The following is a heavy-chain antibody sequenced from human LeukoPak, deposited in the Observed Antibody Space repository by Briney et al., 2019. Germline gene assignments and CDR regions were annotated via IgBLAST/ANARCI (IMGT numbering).Heavy chain of an antibody. Sequence: SETLSLTCAVYGGSLSGYYWSWIRQPPGKGLEWIGEINHSGSTNYNPSLKSRVTISVDTSKNQFSLRLSSVTAADTAVYYCARVLEGSSGQHWYFDLWGRGTLVTVSS. CDR1: GGSLSGYY. J-gene: IGHJ2*01. D-gene: IGHD6-19*01. CDR2: INHSGST. V-gene: IGHV4-34*01. CDR3: ARVLEGSSGQHWYFDL.